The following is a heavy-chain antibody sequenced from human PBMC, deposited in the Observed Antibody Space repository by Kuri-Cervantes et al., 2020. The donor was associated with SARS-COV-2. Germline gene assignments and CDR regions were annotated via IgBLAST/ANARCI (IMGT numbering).Heavy chain of an antibody. CDR2: INHRGDT. CDR3: ARGINGYFFFYYLDV. CDR1: GGSFSGYY. Sequence: SETLSLTCAVHGGSFSGYYWSWIRQPPGKGLEWIGGINHRGDTYYNPSLEGRVTISRDTSENKFSLRLSSVTAADTAVYYCARGINGYFFFYYLDVWGKGTTVTVSS. V-gene: IGHV4-34*01. D-gene: IGHD3-22*01. J-gene: IGHJ6*03.